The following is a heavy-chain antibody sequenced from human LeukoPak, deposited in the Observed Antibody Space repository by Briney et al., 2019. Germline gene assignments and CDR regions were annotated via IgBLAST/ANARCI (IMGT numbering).Heavy chain of an antibody. CDR2: ISGSGGST. J-gene: IGHJ6*03. V-gene: IGHV3-23*01. Sequence: GGSLRLSCAASGFTFSNYAMSWVRQAPGKGLEWVSAISGSGGSTYYADSVKGRFTISRDNSKNTLYLQMNSLRAEDTAVYYCAKDGAGDYYYMDVWGKGTTVTISS. CDR3: AKDGAGDYYYMDV. CDR1: GFTFSNYA. D-gene: IGHD3-16*01.